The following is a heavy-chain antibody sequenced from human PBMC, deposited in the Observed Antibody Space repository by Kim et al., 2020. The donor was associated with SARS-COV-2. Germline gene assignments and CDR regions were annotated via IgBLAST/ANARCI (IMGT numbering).Heavy chain of an antibody. CDR2: INHSGST. CDR1: GGSFSGYY. D-gene: IGHD6-6*01. J-gene: IGHJ3*02. V-gene: IGHV4-34*01. CDR3: ARGRPDVAFDI. Sequence: SETLSLTCAVYGGSFSGYYWSWIRQPPGKGLEWIGEINHSGSTNYNPSLKSRVTISVDTSKNQFSLKLSSVTAADTAVYYCARGRPDVAFDIWGQGTMVTVSS.